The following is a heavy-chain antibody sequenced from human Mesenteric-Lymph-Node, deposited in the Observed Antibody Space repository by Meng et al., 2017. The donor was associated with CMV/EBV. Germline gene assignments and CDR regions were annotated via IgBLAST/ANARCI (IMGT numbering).Heavy chain of an antibody. CDR2: IRNTGKTI. V-gene: IGHV3-48*04. J-gene: IGHJ4*02. Sequence: GESLKISCAASGFTFSSYSMNWVRQAPGKGLEWVSYIRNTGKTIYYADSMEGRLTISRDNAKNSLYLQVNSLRAEDTAVYYCARVVGGYYQKYYFDSWGQGTLVTVSS. CDR3: ARVVGGYYQKYYFDS. D-gene: IGHD3-22*01. CDR1: GFTFSSYS.